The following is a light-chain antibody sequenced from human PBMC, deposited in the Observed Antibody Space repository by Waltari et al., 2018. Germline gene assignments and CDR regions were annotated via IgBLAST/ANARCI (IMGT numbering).Light chain of an antibody. V-gene: IGKV3-20*01. CDR2: AAS. CDR3: QQYTTSPEWT. Sequence: EIVLTQSPDTLSLSPGESATLSCRASQSVRTTHFAWYQQKPGQAPRLLIYAASSRAAGVPDRFGCSGSGTDFTLTISRLEPEDFAVYYCQQYTTSPEWTFGQGTKVEIK. CDR1: QSVRTTH. J-gene: IGKJ1*01.